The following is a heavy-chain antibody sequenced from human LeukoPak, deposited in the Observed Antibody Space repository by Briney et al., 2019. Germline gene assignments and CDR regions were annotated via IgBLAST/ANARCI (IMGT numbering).Heavy chain of an antibody. CDR2: IYYSGST. CDR1: GGSISSYY. D-gene: IGHD3-22*01. V-gene: IGHV4-59*08. Sequence: SETLSLTCTVSGGSISSYYWSWIRQPPGKGLEWIGYIYYSGSTNYHPSLKSRVTISVDTSKNQFSLKLSSVTAADTAVYYCARFKANSSGYHFAYWSQGTLVTVSS. J-gene: IGHJ4*02. CDR3: ARFKANSSGYHFAY.